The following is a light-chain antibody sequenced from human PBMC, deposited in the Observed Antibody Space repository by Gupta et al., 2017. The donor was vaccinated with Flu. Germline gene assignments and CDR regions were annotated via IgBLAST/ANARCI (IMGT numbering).Light chain of an antibody. J-gene: IGKJ1*01. CDR2: GAS. CDR1: QSVSSTY. V-gene: IGKV3-20*01. CDR3: QQDGRSPRP. Sequence: EIVLPQSPGTLSLSPGERATLSCRPSQSVSSTYLAWYQQKPGQAPRLLIYGASTRATGIPARFSGSGSGTDFTLTISRLEPEDFAGYYCQQDGRSPRPFGQGTKVDIK.